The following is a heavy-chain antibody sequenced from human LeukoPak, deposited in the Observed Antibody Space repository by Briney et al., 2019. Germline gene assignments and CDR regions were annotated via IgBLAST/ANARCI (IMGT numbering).Heavy chain of an antibody. Sequence: PGGSLRLSCAASGFTFSSYAMHWVRQAPGKGLEWVSGISWNSGSIGYADSVKGRFTISRDNAKNSLYLQMNSLRAEDTALYYCAKDISAGVSAAGDYWGQGTLVTVSS. CDR3: AKDISAGVSAAGDY. J-gene: IGHJ4*02. CDR1: GFTFSSYA. D-gene: IGHD6-13*01. V-gene: IGHV3-9*01. CDR2: ISWNSGSI.